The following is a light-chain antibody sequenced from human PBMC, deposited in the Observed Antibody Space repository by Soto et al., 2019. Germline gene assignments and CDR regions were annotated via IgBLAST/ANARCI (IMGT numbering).Light chain of an antibody. V-gene: IGLV2-14*03. Sequence: QSALTQPASVSGSPGQSITISCAGTGSDVGDSKYVSWYRQLPGKAPKLLIYDVSHRASGVSNRFSGSKSGNTASLTISGIQADDEADYYCNSYTTDNTYVFGGGTKLTVL. CDR3: NSYTTDNTYV. CDR2: DVS. CDR1: GSDVGDSKY. J-gene: IGLJ2*01.